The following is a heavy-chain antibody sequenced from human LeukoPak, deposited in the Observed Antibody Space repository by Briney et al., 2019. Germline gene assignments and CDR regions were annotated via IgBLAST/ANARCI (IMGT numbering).Heavy chain of an antibody. CDR2: IYHSGSN. CDR1: GGSISSGDYY. D-gene: IGHD4-17*01. J-gene: IGHJ5*02. V-gene: IGHV4-30-4*01. CDR3: ARETLTTSRWFDP. Sequence: SQTLSLTCTVPGGSISSGDYYWSWIRQPPGKGLEWIGHIYHSGSNYYNPPRKSRVTIYVDTSKNQFSLKLSTVPAADTAVYYGARETLTTSRWFDPWGQGTLVTVSS.